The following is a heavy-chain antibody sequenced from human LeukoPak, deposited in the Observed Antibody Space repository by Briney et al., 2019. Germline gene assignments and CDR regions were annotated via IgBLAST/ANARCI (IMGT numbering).Heavy chain of an antibody. CDR3: ARDPVFSDSSGYYFDY. J-gene: IGHJ4*02. V-gene: IGHV3-48*01. Sequence: PGGSLRHSCAATGLTFRNYNMNWVRQAPGKGLECLAYISGSGSGIYYADSVKGRFTLSRDNAKNSLYLQMNSLRAEDTAVYYCARDPVFSDSSGYYFDYWGQGTLVTVSS. CDR1: GLTFRNYN. D-gene: IGHD3-22*01. CDR2: ISGSGSGI.